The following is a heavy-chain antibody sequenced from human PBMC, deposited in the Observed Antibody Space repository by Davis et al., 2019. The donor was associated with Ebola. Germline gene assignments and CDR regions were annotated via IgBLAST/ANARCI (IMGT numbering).Heavy chain of an antibody. J-gene: IGHJ4*02. CDR1: GFTFSHYW. D-gene: IGHD3-10*01. CDR3: VKDRSFLIRDFDY. Sequence: HTGGSLRLSCAASGFTFSHYWMHWVRQAPGKGLVWVSRIHSDGTTIDYAVSVKGRFPISRDNSKNTLYLQMSSLRPEDTAVYYCVKDRSFLIRDFDYWGQGALVTVSS. V-gene: IGHV3-74*01. CDR2: IHSDGTTI.